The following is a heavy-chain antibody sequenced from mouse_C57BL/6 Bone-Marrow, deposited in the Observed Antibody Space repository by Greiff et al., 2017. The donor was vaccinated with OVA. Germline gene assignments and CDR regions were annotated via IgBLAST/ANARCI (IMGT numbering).Heavy chain of an antibody. J-gene: IGHJ4*01. V-gene: IGHV1-69*01. CDR1: GYTFTSYW. D-gene: IGHD2-5*01. CDR2: IDPSDSYT. Sequence: VQLQQPGAELVMPGASVKLSCKASGYTFTSYWMHWVKQRPGQGLEWIGEIDPSDSYTNYNQKFKGKSTLTVDKSSSTAYMQLSSLTSEDSAVYYCARYYSNHYYAMDYWGQGTSVTVSS. CDR3: ARYYSNHYYAMDY.